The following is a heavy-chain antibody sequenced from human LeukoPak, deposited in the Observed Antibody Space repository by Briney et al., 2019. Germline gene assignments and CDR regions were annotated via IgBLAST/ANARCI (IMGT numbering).Heavy chain of an antibody. J-gene: IGHJ4*02. Sequence: SQTLSLTCTVSGGSISSGDYYWSWIRQPPGKGLEWIGYIYYSGSTYYNPSLKSRVTISVDTSNNQFFLTLSSVTAADTAVYYCARVPSGSYPFDYWGQGTLVTVSS. CDR3: ARVPSGSYPFDY. CDR2: IYYSGST. D-gene: IGHD1-26*01. V-gene: IGHV4-30-4*08. CDR1: GGSISSGDYY.